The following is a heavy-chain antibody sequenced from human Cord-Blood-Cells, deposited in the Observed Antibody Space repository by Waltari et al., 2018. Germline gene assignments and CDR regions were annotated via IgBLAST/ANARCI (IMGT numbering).Heavy chain of an antibody. D-gene: IGHD1-1*01. CDR3: AREHTTDYWYFDL. J-gene: IGHJ2*01. V-gene: IGHV3-7*01. CDR2: IKQDGSEK. Sequence: EVQMVVSGGGLVQPGGSLRLSGAASGFTLRSYSMCWVRQAPGKGLEWVANIKQDGSEKYYVDSVKGRFTISRDNAKNSLYLQMNSLRAEDTAVYYCAREHTTDYWYFDLWGRGTLVTVSS. CDR1: GFTLRSYS.